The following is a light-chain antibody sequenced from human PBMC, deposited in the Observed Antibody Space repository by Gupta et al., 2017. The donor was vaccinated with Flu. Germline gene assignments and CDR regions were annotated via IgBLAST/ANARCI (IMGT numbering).Light chain of an antibody. CDR3: QQYHNLPLT. CDR2: DAS. J-gene: IGKJ4*01. Sequence: DIQMTQSPSSLSASVGDRVTITCQASQDIIHYFNWYQQKPGKAPKLLIYDASNLQPGVPSRFSGRGSGTDFTLTISSLQPEDVATYYCQQYHNLPLTFGGGTKVQIK. V-gene: IGKV1-33*01. CDR1: QDIIHY.